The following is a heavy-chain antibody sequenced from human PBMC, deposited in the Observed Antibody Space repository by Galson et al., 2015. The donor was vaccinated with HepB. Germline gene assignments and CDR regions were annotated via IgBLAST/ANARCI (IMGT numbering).Heavy chain of an antibody. CDR1: GFTFSSYG. V-gene: IGHV3-30*18. D-gene: IGHD6-19*01. J-gene: IGHJ6*02. Sequence: SLRLSCAASGFTFSSYGMHWVRQAPGKGLEWVAVISYDGSNKCYADSVKGRFTISRDNSKNTLYLQMNSLSAEDTAVYYCAKGGLWYSSGWYSNYYYYGMDVWGQGTSVTVSS. CDR2: ISYDGSNK. CDR3: AKGGLWYSSGWYSNYYYYGMDV.